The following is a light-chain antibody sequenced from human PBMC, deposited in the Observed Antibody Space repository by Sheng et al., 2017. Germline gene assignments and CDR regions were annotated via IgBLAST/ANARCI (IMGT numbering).Light chain of an antibody. CDR3: QQTHSMFPIT. CDR1: QSITSY. CDR2: AAS. V-gene: IGKV1-39*01. J-gene: IGKJ3*01. Sequence: DIQMTQSPSSLSASVGDRVTITCRASQSITSYLNWYQQKPGKAPKVLIYAASSLQSGVPSRFSGSGSGTDFTLTISSLQPEDFATYYCQQTHSMFPITFGPGTKVEIK.